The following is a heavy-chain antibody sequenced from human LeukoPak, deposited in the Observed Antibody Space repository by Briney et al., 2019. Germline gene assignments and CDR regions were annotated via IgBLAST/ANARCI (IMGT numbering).Heavy chain of an antibody. CDR2: ILKDGSDA. CDR1: AFTLNNFP. J-gene: IGHJ4*02. Sequence: GGSLRLSCTASAFTLNNFPMHWVRQAPGKGLEWVTLILKDGSDAFYADSVKGRLTNSHDNSENTLFLQRNSLRAEDTAIYYCAIDFHYFFDYCGQGTLVPVSS. CDR3: AIDFHYFFDY. V-gene: IGHV3-30-3*01. D-gene: IGHD3-9*01.